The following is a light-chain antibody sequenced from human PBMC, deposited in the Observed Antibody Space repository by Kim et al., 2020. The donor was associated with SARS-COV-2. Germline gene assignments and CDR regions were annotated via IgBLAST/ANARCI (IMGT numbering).Light chain of an antibody. CDR1: TRDIGTYDF. J-gene: IGLJ1*01. CDR2: EVS. V-gene: IGLV2-23*02. CDR3: CSYAGSRTYV. Sequence: GQSITISCTGTTRDIGTYDFVSWYQQLPGKAPKLMIFEVSQRASGISNRFSGSKSGNTASLTISGLQTEDEADYYCCSYAGSRTYVFGSGTKVTVL.